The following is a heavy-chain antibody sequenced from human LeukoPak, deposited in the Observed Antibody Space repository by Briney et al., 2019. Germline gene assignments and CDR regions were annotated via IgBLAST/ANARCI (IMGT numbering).Heavy chain of an antibody. CDR3: ARGLYSSTWPDY. J-gene: IGHJ4*02. Sequence: XETLSLTCTVSGGSISSYYWSWIRQPPGKGLEWIGYIHYSGGTNYNPSLKSRVAISMDTSKNQLSLRLSSVTAADTAVYYCARGLYSSTWPDYWGPGTLVTVSS. D-gene: IGHD6-13*01. CDR1: GGSISSYY. CDR2: IHYSGGT. V-gene: IGHV4-59*08.